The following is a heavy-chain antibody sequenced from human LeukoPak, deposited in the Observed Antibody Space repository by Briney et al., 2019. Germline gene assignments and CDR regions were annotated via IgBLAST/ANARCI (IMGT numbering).Heavy chain of an antibody. CDR3: AKPRDPYY. CDR2: IICSGDST. V-gene: IGHV3-23*01. Sequence: GVSLRLSCAASVFTFRIYDMRWVPQAPGKGLEWVSSIICSGDSTLHGDFVKGRFHIPRENSKNTLYLEKNRLRAEDTGVFFCAKPRDPYY. D-gene: IGHD2-21*02. J-gene: IGHJ6*03. CDR1: VFTFRIYD.